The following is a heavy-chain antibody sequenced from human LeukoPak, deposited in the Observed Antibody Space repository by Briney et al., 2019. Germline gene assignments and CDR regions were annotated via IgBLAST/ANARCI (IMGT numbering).Heavy chain of an antibody. CDR2: IYYSGST. J-gene: IGHJ6*03. V-gene: IGHV4-59*01. Sequence: PSETLSLTCTVSGGSISSYYWSWLRQPPGKGLEWIGYIYYSGSTNYNPSLKSRVTISVDTSKNQFSLKLSSVTAADTAVYYCAREAPYYYMDVWGKGTTVTVSS. CDR3: AREAPYYYMDV. CDR1: GGSISSYY.